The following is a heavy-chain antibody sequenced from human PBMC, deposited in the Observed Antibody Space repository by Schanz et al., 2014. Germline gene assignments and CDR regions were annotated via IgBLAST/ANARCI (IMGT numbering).Heavy chain of an antibody. J-gene: IGHJ4*02. Sequence: EVQLLESGGGLVQPGGSLRLSCASSGFSFTTYAMSWVRQAPGKGPEWVSYIRSSSTPIYYADSVKGRFTISRDNAKNSLYLQMDSLRAEDTAVYYCARDLPRTFLFDYWGQGTLVTVSS. CDR3: ARDLPRTFLFDY. CDR2: IRSSSTPI. V-gene: IGHV3-48*01. CDR1: GFSFTTYA.